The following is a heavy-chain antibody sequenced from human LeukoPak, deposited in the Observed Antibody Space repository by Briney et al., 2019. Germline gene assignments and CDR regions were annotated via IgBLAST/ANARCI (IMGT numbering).Heavy chain of an antibody. J-gene: IGHJ6*02. CDR1: GFTFSSYG. Sequence: GRSLRLSCAASGFTFSSYGVHWVRQAPGKGLEWVAVISYDGSNKYYADSVKGRFTISRDNSKNTLYLQMNSLRAEDTAVYYCAKGGRRGDGYNYLTYYYYYGMDVWGQGTTVTVSS. CDR3: AKGGRRGDGYNYLTYYYYYGMDV. V-gene: IGHV3-30*18. D-gene: IGHD5-24*01. CDR2: ISYDGSNK.